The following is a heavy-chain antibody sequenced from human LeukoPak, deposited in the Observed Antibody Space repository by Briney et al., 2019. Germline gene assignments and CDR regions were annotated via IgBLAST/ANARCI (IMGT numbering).Heavy chain of an antibody. Sequence: SETLSLTCTVSGGSISSSSYYWGWIRQPPGKGLEWIGSIYYSRSTYYNPSLKSRVTISVDTSKNQFSLKLSSLTAADTAVYYCARGVTMIVVVIHDWYFDLWGRGTLVTVSS. CDR1: GGSISSSSYY. CDR3: ARGVTMIVVVIHDWYFDL. J-gene: IGHJ2*01. D-gene: IGHD3-22*01. CDR2: IYYSRST. V-gene: IGHV4-39*01.